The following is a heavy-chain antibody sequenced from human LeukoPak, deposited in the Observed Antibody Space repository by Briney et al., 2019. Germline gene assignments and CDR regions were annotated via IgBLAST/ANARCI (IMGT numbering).Heavy chain of an antibody. CDR2: ISGSGDSK. D-gene: IGHD2-21*01. CDR3: AKDLRYCSSTICYYSGMNV. Sequence: GGSLRLSCAASGLTFSTSATNWLRQVPGKGLEWLAAISGSGDSKYHADSVKGRFTISRDNSKNTLYLQMNSLRADDTAVYFCAKDLRYCSSTICYYSGMNVWGQGTTVTVSS. V-gene: IGHV3-23*01. J-gene: IGHJ6*02. CDR1: GLTFSTSA.